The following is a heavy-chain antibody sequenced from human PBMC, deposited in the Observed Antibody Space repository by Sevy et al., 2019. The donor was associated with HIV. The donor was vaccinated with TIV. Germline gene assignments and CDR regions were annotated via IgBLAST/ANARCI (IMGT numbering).Heavy chain of an antibody. CDR3: ARDPVDLEIRNGQLVPRSRYYYYYGMDV. J-gene: IGHJ6*02. Sequence: GGSLRLSCAASGFTFSSYAMHWVRQAPGKGLEWVAVISYDGSNKYYADSVKGRFTISRDNSKNTLYLQMNSLRAEDTAVYYCARDPVDLEIRNGQLVPRSRYYYYYGMDVWDQGTTVTVSS. CDR2: ISYDGSNK. CDR1: GFTFSSYA. D-gene: IGHD6-6*01. V-gene: IGHV3-30-3*01.